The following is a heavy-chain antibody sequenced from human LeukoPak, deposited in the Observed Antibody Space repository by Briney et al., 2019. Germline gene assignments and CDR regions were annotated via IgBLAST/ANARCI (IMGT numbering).Heavy chain of an antibody. CDR3: ARRPTGDPKFDY. CDR1: GGSLSSYY. J-gene: IGHJ4*02. Sequence: SETLSLTCTVSGGSLSSYYWTWIRQPPGKGLEWIGYIYSSGSTYYNPSLKSRVTISVDTSKNRFSLKLSTVTAADTAVYYCARRPTGDPKFDYWGQGTLVTVSS. CDR2: IYSSGST. V-gene: IGHV4-59*08. D-gene: IGHD7-27*01.